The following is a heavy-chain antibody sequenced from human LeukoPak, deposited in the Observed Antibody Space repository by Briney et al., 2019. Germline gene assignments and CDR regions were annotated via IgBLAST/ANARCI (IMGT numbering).Heavy chain of an antibody. CDR3: AKDLRDYFGSGLFDY. V-gene: IGHV3-23*01. CDR2: ISSSGGST. D-gene: IGHD3-10*01. CDR1: GFTFSSYA. J-gene: IGHJ4*02. Sequence: EGSLRLSCAASGFTFSSYAVNWVRQAPGKGLEWVSGISSSGGSTYYADSVEGRFTISRDNSKNTLYLQMSSLRAEDTAVYYCAKDLRDYFGSGLFDYWGQGTLVTVSS.